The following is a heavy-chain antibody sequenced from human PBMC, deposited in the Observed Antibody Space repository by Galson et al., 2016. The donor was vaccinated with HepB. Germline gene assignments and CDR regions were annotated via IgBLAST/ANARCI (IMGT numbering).Heavy chain of an antibody. CDR1: GFSFSHAW. V-gene: IGHV3-15*01. CDR2: IKSKRDGETR. Sequence: SLRLSCAASGFSFSHAWLSWIRQAPGKSLEWVGRIKSKRDGETRDYAAAVEGRFTISRDDSKSTLSLQMDSLESEDTAIYYCTTHEAYWGQGTLVAVSS. CDR3: TTHEAY. J-gene: IGHJ4*02.